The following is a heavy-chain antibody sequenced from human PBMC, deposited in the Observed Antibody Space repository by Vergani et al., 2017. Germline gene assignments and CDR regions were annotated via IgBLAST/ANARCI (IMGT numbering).Heavy chain of an antibody. J-gene: IGHJ4*02. CDR2: IYPGDSDT. D-gene: IGHD3-9*01. V-gene: IGHV5-51*01. Sequence: EVQLVQSGAEVKKPGESLKISCKGSGYSFTSYWIGWVRQMPGKGLEWMGIIYPGDSDTRYSPSFQGQVTISADKSISTAYLQWSSLKASDTAMYYCAREAAYDILTGPTLDYWGQGTLVTFSS. CDR1: GYSFTSYW. CDR3: AREAAYDILTGPTLDY.